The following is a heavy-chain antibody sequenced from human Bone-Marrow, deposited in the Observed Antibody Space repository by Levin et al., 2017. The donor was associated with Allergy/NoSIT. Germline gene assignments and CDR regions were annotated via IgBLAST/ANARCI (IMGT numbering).Heavy chain of an antibody. CDR3: ARIPDTTSEFNY. J-gene: IGHJ4*02. CDR2: IFDSGST. CDR1: GGSIRSGGYY. Sequence: SETLSLTCTVSGGSIRSGGYYWSWIRQHPGKGLEWIGYIFDSGSTSYNPSLESRVAISVDTSKNQFYLKLTSLTAADTAVYYCARIPDTTSEFNYWGQGTLVTVSS. D-gene: IGHD5-18*01. V-gene: IGHV4-31*03.